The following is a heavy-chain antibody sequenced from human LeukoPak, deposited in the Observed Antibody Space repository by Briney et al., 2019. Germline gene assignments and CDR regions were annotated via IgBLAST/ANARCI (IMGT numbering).Heavy chain of an antibody. Sequence: SETLSLTCAVYGGSFSGYYWSWIRQPPGKGLEWIGEINHSGSTNYNPSLKSRVTISVDTSKNQFSLKLSSVTAADTAVYYCARVSRQLRTRYRYFDLWGRGTLVTVSS. CDR2: INHSGST. V-gene: IGHV4-34*01. CDR3: ARVSRQLRTRYRYFDL. CDR1: GGSFSGYY. J-gene: IGHJ2*01. D-gene: IGHD2-2*01.